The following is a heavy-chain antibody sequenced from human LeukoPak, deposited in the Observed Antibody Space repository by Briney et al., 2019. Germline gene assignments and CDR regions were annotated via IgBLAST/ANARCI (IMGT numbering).Heavy chain of an antibody. CDR1: GFTFSDYY. CDR2: ISSSGSTI. CDR3: ARDPPYYYDSSGYHKYFQH. V-gene: IGHV3-11*04. J-gene: IGHJ1*01. Sequence: PGGSLRLSCAASGFTFSDYYMSWIRQAPGKGLEWVSYISSSGSTIYYADSVKGRFTISRDNAKNSLYLQMNSLRAEDTAVYYCARDPPYYYDSSGYHKYFQHWGQGTLVTVSS. D-gene: IGHD3-22*01.